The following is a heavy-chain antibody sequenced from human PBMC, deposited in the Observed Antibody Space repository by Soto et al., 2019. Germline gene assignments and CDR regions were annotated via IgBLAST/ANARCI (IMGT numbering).Heavy chain of an antibody. J-gene: IGHJ6*02. Sequence: EVQLLESGGGLVQPGGSLRLSCAASGFTFNNHVMNWFRQAPGKGLEWVSGICDNGGSTYYADSVKGRCTNSRDNSKNTLNLQMNSLRADDKAVYYGAEEFYGAARGAMGVWGQGTTAIVSS. V-gene: IGHV3-23*01. CDR3: AEEFYGAARGAMGV. CDR1: GFTFNNHV. CDR2: ICDNGGST. D-gene: IGHD3-10*01.